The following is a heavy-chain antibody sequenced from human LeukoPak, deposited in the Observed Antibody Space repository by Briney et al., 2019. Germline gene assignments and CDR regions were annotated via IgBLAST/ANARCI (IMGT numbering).Heavy chain of an antibody. CDR3: PRHLVAPDY. Sequence: GESLKISGKGSGYSFTSYWIGWVRQMPGKGLEWVGIIYPGDSDTKYSPSFQGQVTISADKSISTAYLQWSSLKASDTAMYFCPRHLVAPDYWGQGTLVTVSS. J-gene: IGHJ4*02. V-gene: IGHV5-51*01. D-gene: IGHD5-12*01. CDR2: IYPGDSDT. CDR1: GYSFTSYW.